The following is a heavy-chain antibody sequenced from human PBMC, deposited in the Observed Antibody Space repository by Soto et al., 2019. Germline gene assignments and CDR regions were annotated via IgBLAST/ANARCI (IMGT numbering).Heavy chain of an antibody. CDR2: IYYSGST. CDR1: GGSISSSGYY. D-gene: IGHD3-16*01. V-gene: IGHV4-39*01. CDR3: SSRRSRGRPLLFDP. J-gene: IGHJ5*02. Sequence: PSETLSLTCTVSGGSISSSGYYWGWIRQPPGKGLEWIGTIYYSGSTYYNPSLKSRVTISVDTSKNQFSLKLSSVTAAAPAVYYCSSRRSRGRPLLFDPWGPGTLVTGSS.